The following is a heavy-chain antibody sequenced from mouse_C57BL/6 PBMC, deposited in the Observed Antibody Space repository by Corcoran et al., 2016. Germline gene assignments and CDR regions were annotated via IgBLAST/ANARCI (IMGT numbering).Heavy chain of an antibody. D-gene: IGHD4-1*01. V-gene: IGHV14-2*01. J-gene: IGHJ4*01. CDR3: ARIWGAYAMVY. CDR2: IDPEDGET. CDR1: GFNIKDYY. Sequence: EVQLQQSGAELVKPGASVKLSCTASGFNIKDYYMHWVKQRTEQGLEWIGRIDPEDGETKYAPKFQGKATITADTSSNTAYLQVSSLTSEDTAVYYCARIWGAYAMVYGCQGTSVTVSS.